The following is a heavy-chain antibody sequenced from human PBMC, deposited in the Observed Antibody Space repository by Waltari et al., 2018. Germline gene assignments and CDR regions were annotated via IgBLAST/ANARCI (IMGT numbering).Heavy chain of an antibody. Sequence: QVQLVQSGAEVKKPGASVKVSCKASGYTFTSYYMHWVRQAPGQGLEWMGIINPSGGSTSYAQKFQGRVTISVDTSKNQFSLKLSSVTAADTAVYYCARRGGTQGIWYFDLWGRGTLVTVSS. CDR2: INPSGGST. CDR3: ARRGGTQGIWYFDL. CDR1: GYTFTSYY. V-gene: IGHV1-46*01. D-gene: IGHD6-13*01. J-gene: IGHJ2*01.